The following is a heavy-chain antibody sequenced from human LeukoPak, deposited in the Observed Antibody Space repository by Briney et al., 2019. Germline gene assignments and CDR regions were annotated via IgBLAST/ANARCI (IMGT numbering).Heavy chain of an antibody. CDR1: GGSISSGGYY. J-gene: IGHJ4*02. CDR2: IHHSGDT. D-gene: IGHD6-13*01. V-gene: IGHV4-30-2*01. Sequence: TLSLTCTVSGGSISSGGYYWSWIRQPPGKGLEWIGYIHHSGDTYQNPSLKSRVTVSSDRSKNQFYLKLSSVTAADTAVYYCARLIAADPQLDSWGQGTLVTVSS. CDR3: ARLIAADPQLDS.